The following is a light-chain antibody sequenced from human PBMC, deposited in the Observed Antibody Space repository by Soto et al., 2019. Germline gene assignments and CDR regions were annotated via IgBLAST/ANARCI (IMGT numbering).Light chain of an antibody. V-gene: IGKV3-15*01. Sequence: EIVMTQSPATRSVSPGERATLSCRASQSVSSNLAWYQQKPGQAPRLLIYGASTKATGIPARFSGSGSGTEFTHTLSSLQSEDFAVYYCQQYNNWPPYTFGQGTKLEIK. CDR3: QQYNNWPPYT. CDR1: QSVSSN. J-gene: IGKJ2*01. CDR2: GAS.